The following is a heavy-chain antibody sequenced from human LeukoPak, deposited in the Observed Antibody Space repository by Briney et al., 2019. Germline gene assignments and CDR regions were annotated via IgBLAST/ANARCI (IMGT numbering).Heavy chain of an antibody. CDR3: AKDQSRVVVAATLDS. Sequence: PGGSLRLSCAASGFTFSSYAMHWVRQAPGKGLEWVAVISYDGSNKYYADSVKGRFTISRDNSKNTLYLQMNSLRAEDTAVYYCAKDQSRVVVAATLDSWGQGTLVTVSS. CDR2: ISYDGSNK. J-gene: IGHJ4*02. V-gene: IGHV3-30*04. D-gene: IGHD2-15*01. CDR1: GFTFSSYA.